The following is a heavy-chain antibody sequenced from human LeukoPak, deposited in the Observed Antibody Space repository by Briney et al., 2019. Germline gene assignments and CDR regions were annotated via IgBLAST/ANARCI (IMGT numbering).Heavy chain of an antibody. D-gene: IGHD3-22*01. V-gene: IGHV4-59*01. CDR2: IYYSGNT. J-gene: IGHJ3*02. Sequence: SETLSLTCTVSGGSISDYYWTWIRQPPGKELEWIGHIYYSGNTIYNPSLKSRVTISVDTSKNQFSLKLTSVTTADTAVYYCAGEDYFDSSGYASWRFDIWGQGTMVTVSS. CDR3: AGEDYFDSSGYASWRFDI. CDR1: GGSISDYY.